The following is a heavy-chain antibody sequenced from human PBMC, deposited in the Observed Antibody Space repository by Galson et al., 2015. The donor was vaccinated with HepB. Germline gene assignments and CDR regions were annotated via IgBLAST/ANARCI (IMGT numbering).Heavy chain of an antibody. CDR3: ARDREMSTRWPDYYLHSGMDV. J-gene: IGHJ6*02. V-gene: IGHV3-30*01. D-gene: IGHD5-24*01. CDR1: GFTFSTYT. CDR2: TSYDERNK. Sequence: SLRLSCAASGFTFSTYTMHWVRQAPGKGLEWVSLTSYDERNKNYADSVKGRFTISRDNPTNTLYLQMNSLRPGDTAVYYCARDREMSTRWPDYYLHSGMDVWGQGTTVTVSS.